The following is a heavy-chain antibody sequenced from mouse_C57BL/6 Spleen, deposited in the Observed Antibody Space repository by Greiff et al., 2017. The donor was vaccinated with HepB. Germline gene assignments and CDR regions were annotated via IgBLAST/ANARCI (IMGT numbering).Heavy chain of an antibody. CDR1: GFSFNTYA. V-gene: IGHV10-1*01. Sequence: EVKLVESGGGLVQPKGSLKLSCAASGFSFNTYAMNWVRQAPGKGLEWVARIRSKSNNYATYYADSVKDRFTISRDDSESMLYLQMNNLKTEDTAMYYCVRHVILRPDYAMDYWGQGTSVTVSS. CDR3: VRHVILRPDYAMDY. D-gene: IGHD1-2*01. CDR2: IRSKSNNYAT. J-gene: IGHJ4*01.